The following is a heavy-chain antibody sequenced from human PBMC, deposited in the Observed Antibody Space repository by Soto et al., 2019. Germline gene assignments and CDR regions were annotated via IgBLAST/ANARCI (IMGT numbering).Heavy chain of an antibody. CDR2: ISNNGAHT. CDR3: ARRGYGSRWPNVYMDV. CDR1: GLTFSNYE. J-gene: IGHJ6*03. V-gene: IGHV3-64*01. Sequence: AQLVESGGGLVQPGGSLRLSFAASGLTFSNYEMHWVRQAPGKGLEYVSGISNNGAHTDYAKSVKGRFTISRDNSENTLYLQMGSLRAEDMALYYCARRGYGSRWPNVYMDVWGKGTTVTVSS. D-gene: IGHD6-13*01.